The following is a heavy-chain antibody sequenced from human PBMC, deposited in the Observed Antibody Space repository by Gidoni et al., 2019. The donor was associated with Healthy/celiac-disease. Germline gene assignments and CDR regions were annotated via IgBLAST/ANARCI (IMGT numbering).Heavy chain of an antibody. V-gene: IGHV4-30-4*01. CDR2: IYYSGSN. CDR1: GGSISSGDYY. D-gene: IGHD3-16*01. Sequence: QVQLQESGPGLVKPSQTLSLTCTVSGGSISSGDYYWSWFRQPPGKGLEWIGYIYYSGSNYYNPSLKSRVTISVDTSKNQFSLKLSSVTAADTAVYYCARDILGGGDGSLDYWGQGTLVTVSS. J-gene: IGHJ4*02. CDR3: ARDILGGGDGSLDY.